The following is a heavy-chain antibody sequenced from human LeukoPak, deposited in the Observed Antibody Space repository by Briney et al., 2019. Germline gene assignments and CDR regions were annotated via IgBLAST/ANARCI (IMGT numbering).Heavy chain of an antibody. CDR3: ARERGWYYYDSSGYGGDAFDI. J-gene: IGHJ3*02. Sequence: PGGSLRLSCAASGFTFGSYEMNRVRQAPGKALEWVSYISSSGSTIYYADSVKGRFTISRDNAKNSLYLQMNSLRAEDTAVYYCARERGWYYYDSSGYGGDAFDIWGQGTMVTVSS. V-gene: IGHV3-48*03. D-gene: IGHD3-22*01. CDR2: ISSSGSTI. CDR1: GFTFGSYE.